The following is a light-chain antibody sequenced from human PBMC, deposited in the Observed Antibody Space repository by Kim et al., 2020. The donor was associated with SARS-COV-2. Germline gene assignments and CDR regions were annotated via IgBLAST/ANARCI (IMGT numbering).Light chain of an antibody. CDR2: GAS. V-gene: IGKV3-15*01. Sequence: MSPGERAALSCTASQSVSSTLAWYQQKPGQAPRLLIYGASTRATGIPARFSGSGAGTEFTLTISSLQSEDFAIYYCHQYDKWPLTFGQGTRLEIK. CDR3: HQYDKWPLT. J-gene: IGKJ5*01. CDR1: QSVSST.